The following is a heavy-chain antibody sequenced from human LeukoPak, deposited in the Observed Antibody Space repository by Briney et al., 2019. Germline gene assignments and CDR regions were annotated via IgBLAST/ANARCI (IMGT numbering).Heavy chain of an antibody. CDR2: IYPASANT. D-gene: IGHD1-7*01. J-gene: IGHJ4*02. CDR3: ARDLRPANL. V-gene: IGHV1-2*02. CDR1: GYTFTEHF. Sequence: ASLKVSCKASGYTFTEHFIHWVRQAPGQGLQYMGWIYPASANTVYAQMFHGRVTLTRDTPATTTYMELSGLRSHDTAVYYCARDLRPANLWGQGTLVTVSS.